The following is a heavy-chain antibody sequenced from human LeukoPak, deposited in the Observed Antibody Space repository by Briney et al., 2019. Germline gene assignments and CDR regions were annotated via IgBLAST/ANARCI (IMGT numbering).Heavy chain of an antibody. CDR1: GGTFSSYA. J-gene: IGHJ4*02. D-gene: IGHD1-14*01. V-gene: IGHV1-69*01. CDR2: IIPIFDTA. Sequence: GSSVKVSCKASGGTFSSYAISWVRQAPGQGLEWMGGIIPIFDTANYAQKFQGRVTITADESTSTAYMELSSLRSEDTAVYYCAKRAPTGDYFDYWGQGTLVTVSS. CDR3: AKRAPTGDYFDY.